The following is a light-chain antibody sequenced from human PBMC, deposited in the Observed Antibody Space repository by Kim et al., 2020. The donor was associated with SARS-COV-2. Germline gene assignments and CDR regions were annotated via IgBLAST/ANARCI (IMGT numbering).Light chain of an antibody. V-gene: IGKV1-39*01. CDR3: QQSYSTPPYT. J-gene: IGKJ2*01. CDR1: QSISSY. Sequence: ASVGDRVTITCRASQSISSYLNWYQQKPGKAPKLLIYAASSLQSGVPSRFSGSGSGTDFTLTISSLQPEDFATYYCQQSYSTPPYTFGQGTKMEI. CDR2: AAS.